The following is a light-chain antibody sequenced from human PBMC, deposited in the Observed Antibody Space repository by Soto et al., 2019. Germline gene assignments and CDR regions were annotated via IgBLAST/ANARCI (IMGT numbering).Light chain of an antibody. CDR3: QQYNNWPLT. J-gene: IGKJ1*01. CDR1: QSIGRN. V-gene: IGKV3-15*01. Sequence: EIVITQSPATLSVSPGERVTLSCRASQSIGRNLAWCQQTPGQAPRLLIYGASTRATGIPARFSGSGSGTEFTLTISNLKSEDFAVYYCQQYNNWPLTFGQGTKVDIK. CDR2: GAS.